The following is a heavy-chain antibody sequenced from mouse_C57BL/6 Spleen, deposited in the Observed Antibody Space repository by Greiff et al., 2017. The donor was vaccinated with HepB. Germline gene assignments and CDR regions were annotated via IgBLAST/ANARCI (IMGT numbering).Heavy chain of an antibody. J-gene: IGHJ4*01. D-gene: IGHD1-1*01. Sequence: QVQLKESGPGLVQPSQSLSITCTVSGFSLTSYGVHWVRQSPGKGLEWLGVIWSGGSTDYNAAFISRLSISKDNSKSQVFFKMNSLQADDTAIYYCARKGTTVVATGMDYWGQGTSVTVSS. CDR1: GFSLTSYG. CDR2: IWSGGST. CDR3: ARKGTTVVATGMDY. V-gene: IGHV2-2*01.